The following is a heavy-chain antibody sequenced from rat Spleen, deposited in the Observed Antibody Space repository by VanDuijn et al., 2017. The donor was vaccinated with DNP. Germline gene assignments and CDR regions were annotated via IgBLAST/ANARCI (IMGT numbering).Heavy chain of an antibody. D-gene: IGHD1-6*01. V-gene: IGHV5-22*01. CDR2: ISYEGSRT. Sequence: EVQLVESGGGLVQPGRSLKLSCAASGFTFSDYYMAWVRQAPKKVLEWVASISYEGSRTYYGDSVKGRFTISRDNAKSTLYLQMNSLRSEDTATYYCARRAYYGLSFYFDYWGQGVMVTVSS. CDR1: GFTFSDYY. J-gene: IGHJ2*01. CDR3: ARRAYYGLSFYFDY.